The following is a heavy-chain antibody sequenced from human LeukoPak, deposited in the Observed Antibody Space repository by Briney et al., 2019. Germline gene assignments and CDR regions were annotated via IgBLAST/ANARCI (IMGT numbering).Heavy chain of an antibody. CDR1: GFTFDDYA. V-gene: IGHV3-9*01. J-gene: IGHJ4*02. Sequence: PGRSLRLSCAASGFTFDDYAMHWVRQAPGKGLEWVSGISWNSGSIGYADSVKGRFTISRDNAKNSLYLQMNSLSAEDTALYYCAKDHTRSHYCSGGSCYAFDYWGQGTLVTVSS. CDR3: AKDHTRSHYCSGGSCYAFDY. D-gene: IGHD2-15*01. CDR2: ISWNSGSI.